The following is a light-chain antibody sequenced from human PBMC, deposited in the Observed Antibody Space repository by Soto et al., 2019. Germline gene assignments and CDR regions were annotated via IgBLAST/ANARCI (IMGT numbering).Light chain of an antibody. CDR2: DVN. J-gene: IGLJ1*01. CDR1: SGDIGAYNY. V-gene: IGLV2-11*01. Sequence: QSVLTQPRSVSGSPGQSVTFSCTGTSGDIGAYNYVSWYQFHPGKAPKMIIYDVNKRPSGVPDRFSGSKSGNTASLAITGLQAEDEADYYCQSFDNGLLAYVFGTGTKLTVL. CDR3: QSFDNGLLAYV.